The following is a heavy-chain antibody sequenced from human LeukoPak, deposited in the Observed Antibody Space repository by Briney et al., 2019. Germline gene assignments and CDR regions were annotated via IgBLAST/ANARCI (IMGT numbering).Heavy chain of an antibody. V-gene: IGHV4-39*01. CDR3: ARHLYDSSGYYYGVNWFDP. CDR1: GGSISSSSYY. J-gene: IGHJ5*02. D-gene: IGHD3-22*01. CDR2: IYYSGST. Sequence: SETLSLTCTVSGGSISSSSYYGGWIRQPPGKGLEWIGSIYYSGSTYYNPSLKSRVTISVDTSKNQFSLKLSSVTAADTAVYYCARHLYDSSGYYYGVNWFDPWGQGTLVTVSS.